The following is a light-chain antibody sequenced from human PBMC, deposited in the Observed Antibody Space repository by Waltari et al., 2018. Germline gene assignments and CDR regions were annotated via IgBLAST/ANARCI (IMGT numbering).Light chain of an antibody. Sequence: QPVLTQPPSASASLGASVTLTCTLRSDYRNSKVDWYQQRPGKGPRFVMRVGTGGIVGSKGDGIPDRFSVLGSGLNRYLTIKNIQEEDESDYHCGADHGTGSNFVYVFGTGTKVTVL. CDR3: GADHGTGSNFVYV. CDR1: SDYRNSK. CDR2: VGTGGIVG. J-gene: IGLJ1*01. V-gene: IGLV9-49*01.